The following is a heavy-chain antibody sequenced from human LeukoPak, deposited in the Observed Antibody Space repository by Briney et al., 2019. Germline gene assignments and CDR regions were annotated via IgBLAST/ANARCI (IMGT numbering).Heavy chain of an antibody. V-gene: IGHV3-13*04. Sequence: GGSLRLSCTASGFTFNNYDMHWVRQPTGKSLEWVSGIGTTGDTYYPGSVKGRFTISRENDKNSLFLQMNSLRAGDTAVYYCARVRYCSGVSCPFDYWGQGTLVTVSS. D-gene: IGHD2-15*01. J-gene: IGHJ4*02. CDR3: ARVRYCSGVSCPFDY. CDR1: GFTFNNYD. CDR2: IGTTGDT.